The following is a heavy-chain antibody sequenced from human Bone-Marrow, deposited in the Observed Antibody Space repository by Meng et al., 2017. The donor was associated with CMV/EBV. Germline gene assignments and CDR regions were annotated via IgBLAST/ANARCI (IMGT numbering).Heavy chain of an antibody. V-gene: IGHV4-39*07. CDR2: LYYNGDT. D-gene: IGHD2/OR15-2a*01. J-gene: IGHJ4*02. CDR1: GGPISSNYY. CDR3: AQRIYIDSYYFDS. Sequence: LQESGPGLVKPSEPLSLTCTVSGGPISSNYYWGWLRQSPGKGLEWIGSLYYNGDTYYNPSLKSRVTLSVDTSKNQFSLKLNSVIAADTAVYYCAQRIYIDSYYFDSWGQGTLVTVSS.